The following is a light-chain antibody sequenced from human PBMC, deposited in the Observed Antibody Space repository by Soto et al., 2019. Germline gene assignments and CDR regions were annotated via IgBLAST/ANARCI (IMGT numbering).Light chain of an antibody. J-gene: IGKJ2*01. CDR1: QSVFNRSNNNNH. CDR3: QQDYRCAHT. V-gene: IGKV4-1*01. CDR2: WAS. Sequence: DIVMTQSPDSLAVSLVERATINCKSSQSVFNRSNNNNHFAWYRQKPGQPPELLIYWASTRDSGVPYRFSGSGSGTDFALTFSSRKAEYVAVYCYQQDYRCAHTFGQGTMMEI.